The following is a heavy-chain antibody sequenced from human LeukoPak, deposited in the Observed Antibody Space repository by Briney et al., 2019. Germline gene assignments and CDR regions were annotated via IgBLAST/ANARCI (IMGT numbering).Heavy chain of an antibody. J-gene: IGHJ4*02. V-gene: IGHV3-23*01. CDR1: GFTFSSYA. CDR3: ANRDQRPGSYYFDY. D-gene: IGHD2-2*01. CDR2: ISDSGTT. Sequence: GGSLRLSCAASGFTFSSYAMSWVRQAPGKGLEWVSAISDSGTTYYADSVKGRFTISRDNSKNTLYLQMNSLRAEDTAIYYCANRDQRPGSYYFDYWGQGTLVTVSS.